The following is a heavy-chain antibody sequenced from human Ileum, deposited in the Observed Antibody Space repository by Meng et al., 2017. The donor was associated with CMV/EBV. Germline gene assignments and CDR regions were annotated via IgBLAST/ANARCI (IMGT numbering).Heavy chain of an antibody. CDR2: IQWDGSAS. CDR3: AKGMAWYVDY. Sequence: LKISCATSGFTFSSVGMHWVRQAPGKGLEWVAFIQWDGSASYYADSVRGRFTFSRDNFMNTLYLQMDSLTAEDTAVYYCAKGMAWYVDYWGQGMLVTVSS. J-gene: IGHJ4*02. D-gene: IGHD3/OR15-3a*01. CDR1: GFTFSSVG. V-gene: IGHV3-30*02.